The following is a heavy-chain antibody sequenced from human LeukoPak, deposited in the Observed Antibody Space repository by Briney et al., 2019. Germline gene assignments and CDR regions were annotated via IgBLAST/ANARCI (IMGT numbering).Heavy chain of an antibody. Sequence: GGSLRLSCAASGVTFSSYWMSWVRQAPGKGLEGGANIKQDGSEKYYVDSVKGRFTISRDNAKNSLYLQMNSLRAEDTAVYYCARRSVVVVAASVTDAFDIWGQGTMVTVSS. CDR1: GVTFSSYW. D-gene: IGHD2-15*01. CDR3: ARRSVVVVAASVTDAFDI. J-gene: IGHJ3*02. CDR2: IKQDGSEK. V-gene: IGHV3-7*03.